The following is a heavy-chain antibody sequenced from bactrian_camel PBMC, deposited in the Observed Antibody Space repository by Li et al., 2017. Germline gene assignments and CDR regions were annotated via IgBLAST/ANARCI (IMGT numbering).Heavy chain of an antibody. V-gene: IGHV3S10*01. J-gene: IGHJ4*01. D-gene: IGHD6*01. Sequence: DVQLVESGGGLVQPGGSLRLSCAASGFTFSYYMSWVRQAPGKGREGVAAIVGDGTTTYADSVKGRFTISKDNAKNTVYLQMNNLKSEDTARYYCVVVRSLIIGPRAPRSPSP. CDR1: GFTFSYY. CDR2: IVGDGTT. CDR3: VVVRSLI.